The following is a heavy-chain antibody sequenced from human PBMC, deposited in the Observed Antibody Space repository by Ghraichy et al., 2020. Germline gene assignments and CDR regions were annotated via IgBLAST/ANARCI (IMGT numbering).Heavy chain of an antibody. CDR2: ISSSSSTI. V-gene: IGHV3-48*02. D-gene: IGHD3-22*01. CDR3: ARDRYYYDSSGYYQDDY. CDR1: GFTFSSYS. Sequence: GGSLRLSCAASGFTFSSYSMNWVRQAPGKGLEWVSYISSSSSTIYYADSVKGRFTISRDNAKNSLYLQMNSLRDEDTAVYYCARDRYYYDSSGYYQDDYWGQGTLVTVSS. J-gene: IGHJ4*02.